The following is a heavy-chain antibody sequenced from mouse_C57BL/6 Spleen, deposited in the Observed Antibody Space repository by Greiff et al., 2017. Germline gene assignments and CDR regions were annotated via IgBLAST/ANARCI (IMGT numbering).Heavy chain of an antibody. CDR1: GFNIKNTY. J-gene: IGHJ1*03. CDR2: IDPANGNT. V-gene: IGHV14-3*01. Sequence: EVMLVESVAELVRPGASVKLSCTASGFNIKNTYMHWVKQRPEQGLEWIGRIDPANGNTKYAPKFQGKATITADTSSNTAYLQLSSLTSEDTAIYYCALDYYGSSYWYFDVWGTGTTVTVSS. CDR3: ALDYYGSSYWYFDV. D-gene: IGHD1-1*01.